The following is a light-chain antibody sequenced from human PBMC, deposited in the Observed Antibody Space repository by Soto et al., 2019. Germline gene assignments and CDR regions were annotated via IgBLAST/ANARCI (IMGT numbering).Light chain of an antibody. CDR3: SSYAGSNNLG. Sequence: QSALTQPPSASGSPGQSVTISCTGTSSDVGGYNYVSWYQQHPGKAPKLMIXEVSKRPSGVPDRFSGSKSGNTASLTVSGLQAEDEADYYCSSYAGSNNLGFGGGTKLTVL. J-gene: IGLJ3*02. CDR1: SSDVGGYNY. V-gene: IGLV2-8*01. CDR2: EVS.